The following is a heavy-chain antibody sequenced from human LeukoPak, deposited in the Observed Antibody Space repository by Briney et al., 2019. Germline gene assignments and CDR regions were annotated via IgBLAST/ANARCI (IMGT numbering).Heavy chain of an antibody. D-gene: IGHD3-22*01. CDR2: IDPHSGGT. J-gene: IGHJ3*02. V-gene: IGHV1-2*02. Sequence: VASVKVSCKASGYTFSDYYMHWVRQAPGQGLEWMGWIDPHSGGTNYAQKFQGRVTMTRDTSISTAYMELSRLRSDDTAVYYCAREYYDSSGRKHGFDTWGQGTMVTVSS. CDR1: GYTFSDYY. CDR3: AREYYDSSGRKHGFDT.